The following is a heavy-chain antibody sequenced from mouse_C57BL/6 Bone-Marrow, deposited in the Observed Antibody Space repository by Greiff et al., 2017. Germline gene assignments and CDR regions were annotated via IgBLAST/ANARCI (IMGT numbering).Heavy chain of an antibody. CDR2: ISSCGSYP. Sequence: EVKLVESGGDLVKPGGSLKLSCAASGFTFSSYGMSWVRQTPDKRLEWVATISSCGSYPYYPDSVKGRFTISRDNAKNTLYLQMSSLKSEDAAMYYCGRKGLESFTFWGQGTMLTVSA. D-gene: IGHD2-12*01. J-gene: IGHJ2*01. V-gene: IGHV5-6*02. CDR1: GFTFSSYG. CDR3: GRKGLESFTF.